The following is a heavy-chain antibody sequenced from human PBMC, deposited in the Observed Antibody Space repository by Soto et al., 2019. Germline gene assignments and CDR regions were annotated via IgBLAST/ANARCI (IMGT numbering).Heavy chain of an antibody. Sequence: SVQVSCTASGGPFSSYAISWVRQAPGQGLAWMGGIIPIFGTANYAQKFQGRVTITADESTSTAYMELSSLRSEDTAVYYCARDPRVCVGDGYSGAEYFQYWGQGTLVTVPS. CDR1: GGPFSSYA. D-gene: IGHD2-21*02. CDR3: ARDPRVCVGDGYSGAEYFQY. J-gene: IGHJ1*01. CDR2: IIPIFGTA. V-gene: IGHV1-69*13.